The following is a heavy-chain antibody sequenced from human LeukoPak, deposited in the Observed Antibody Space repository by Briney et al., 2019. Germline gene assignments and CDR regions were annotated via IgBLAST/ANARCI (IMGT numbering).Heavy chain of an antibody. CDR3: ARDLGSSSWYAPYYYYYGMDV. V-gene: IGHV3-33*08. CDR1: GFTFSSYA. D-gene: IGHD6-13*01. CDR2: IWYDGSNK. J-gene: IGHJ6*02. Sequence: PGRSLRLSCAASGFTFSSYAMHWVRQAPGKGLEWVAVIWYDGSNKYYADSVKGRFTISRDNSKNTLYLQMNSLRAEDTAVYYCARDLGSSSWYAPYYYYYGMDVWGQGTTVTVSS.